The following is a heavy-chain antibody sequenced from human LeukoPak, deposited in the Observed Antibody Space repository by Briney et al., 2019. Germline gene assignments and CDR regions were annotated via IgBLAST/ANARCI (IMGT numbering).Heavy chain of an antibody. CDR3: ARSIEYFDY. CDR1: VDSASSNSAT. Sequence: SQTLSLTCAISVDSASSNSATWDWIRQSPSSCLEWLGRTYYRSRWYNDSAESVRSRITISPDTSKNQFSLQLHSVTPEDTAVYYCARSIEYFDYWGQGTLVTVSS. CDR2: TYYRSRWYN. J-gene: IGHJ4*02. D-gene: IGHD5-24*01. V-gene: IGHV6-1*01.